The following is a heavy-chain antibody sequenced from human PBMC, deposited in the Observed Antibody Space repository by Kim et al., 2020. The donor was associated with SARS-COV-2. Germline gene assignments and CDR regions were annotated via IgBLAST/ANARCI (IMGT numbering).Heavy chain of an antibody. CDR3: ARDRTSYYDILTGYYTPYYGMDV. V-gene: IGHV4-34*01. CDR1: GGSFSGYY. CDR2: INHSGST. D-gene: IGHD3-9*01. Sequence: SETLSLTCAVYGGSFSGYYWSWIRQPPGKGLEWIGEINHSGSTNYNPSLKSRVTISVDTSKNQFSLKLSSVTAADTAVYYCARDRTSYYDILTGYYTPYYGMDVWGQGTTVTVSS. J-gene: IGHJ6*02.